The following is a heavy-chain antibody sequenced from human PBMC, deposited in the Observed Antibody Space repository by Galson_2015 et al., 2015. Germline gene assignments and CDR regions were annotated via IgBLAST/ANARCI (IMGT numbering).Heavy chain of an antibody. Sequence: CAISGDSVSSNSAAWNWVRQSPSRGLEWLGRTYYRSKWYNDYAVSVRSRIGINPDTSKNQFSLQLTSLTPEDTAIYYCAKMWFTHRTIDQWGQGTLVTVSS. CDR3: AKMWFTHRTIDQ. CDR2: TYYRSKWYN. V-gene: IGHV6-1*01. CDR1: GDSVSSNSAA. D-gene: IGHD1-1*01. J-gene: IGHJ4*02.